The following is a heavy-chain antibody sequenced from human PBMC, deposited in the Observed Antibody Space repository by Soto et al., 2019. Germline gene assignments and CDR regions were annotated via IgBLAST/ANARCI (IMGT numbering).Heavy chain of an antibody. J-gene: IGHJ4*02. D-gene: IGHD1-1*01. Sequence: SETLSLTCSVSGFAISRGYYWSWVRQPPGKGLEWIGSIYPSVSSYHNPSLETRVRLSIETSKNQFTLNLTSVTAADTALYYCATEKVGTTFFDNCGQGIQLTVSS. CDR1: GFAISRGYY. V-gene: IGHV4-38-2*02. CDR3: ATEKVGTTFFDN. CDR2: IYPSVSS.